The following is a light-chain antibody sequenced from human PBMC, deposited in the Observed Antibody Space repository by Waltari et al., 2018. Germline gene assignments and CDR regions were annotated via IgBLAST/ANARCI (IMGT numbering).Light chain of an antibody. CDR3: QHYNLYSET. CDR2: KAS. V-gene: IGKV1-5*03. Sequence: DIQMTQSPSTLSASVGDRVTITCRASQSISSWLAWYQQKPGKAPKRLIYKASSLESGVPSRFSGSGSGTEFTLTISSLQPDDFATYYCQHYNLYSETFGQGTKVEIK. CDR1: QSISSW. J-gene: IGKJ1*01.